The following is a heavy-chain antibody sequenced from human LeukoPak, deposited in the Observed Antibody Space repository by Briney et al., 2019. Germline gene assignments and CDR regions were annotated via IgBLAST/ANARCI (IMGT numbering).Heavy chain of an antibody. CDR1: GFTFSRYG. Sequence: GGSLGLSCAASGFTFSRYGMHWVRQAPGKGLEWVAVISYDGSNKWYVDSVKGRFTISRDNSKNTLYLQMNSPRAEDSAVYYCAKDTTSTWYYFDYWGQGTLVTVSS. V-gene: IGHV3-30*18. D-gene: IGHD6-13*01. CDR2: ISYDGSNK. CDR3: AKDTTSTWYYFDY. J-gene: IGHJ4*02.